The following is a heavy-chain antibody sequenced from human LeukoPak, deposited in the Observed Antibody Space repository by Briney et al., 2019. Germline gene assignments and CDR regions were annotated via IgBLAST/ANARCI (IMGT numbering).Heavy chain of an antibody. Sequence: PGGSLRLSCAASGFTFSSTWMHWVRQAPGKGLVWASRIKSDGISTIYADSVKGRFIISRDNAKNTLYLQMNSLRAEDSAVYYCVRDRYYTMDVWGKGTTVSVSS. J-gene: IGHJ6*03. CDR1: GFTFSSTW. CDR3: VRDRYYTMDV. V-gene: IGHV3-74*01. CDR2: IKSDGIST.